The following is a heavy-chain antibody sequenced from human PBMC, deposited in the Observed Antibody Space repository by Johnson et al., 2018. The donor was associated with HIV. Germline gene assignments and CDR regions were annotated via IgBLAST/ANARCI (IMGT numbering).Heavy chain of an antibody. Sequence: VQPGGSLRLSCAASGFTISSNYMSWVRQAPGKGLEWVSLIYSGGSTYYADSVKGRFTISRENAKNSLYLQMNSLRAGDTAVYYCARGPWAFDIWGQGTMVTVSS. V-gene: IGHV3-66*01. CDR3: ARGPWAFDI. CDR1: GFTISSNY. CDR2: IYSGGST. J-gene: IGHJ3*02.